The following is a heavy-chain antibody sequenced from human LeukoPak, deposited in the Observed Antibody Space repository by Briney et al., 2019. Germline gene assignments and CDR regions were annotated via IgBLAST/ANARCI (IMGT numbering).Heavy chain of an antibody. Sequence: GGSLRLSCAASGFTFSSYAMSWVRQAPGKGLEWVSAISGSGGSTYYADSVKGRFTISRDNSKNTLYLQMNSLRAEDTAVYYCAKFGYCSSTSCSTLYYFDYWGQGTLVTVSS. CDR1: GFTFSSYA. J-gene: IGHJ4*02. CDR2: ISGSGGST. CDR3: AKFGYCSSTSCSTLYYFDY. V-gene: IGHV3-23*01. D-gene: IGHD2-2*03.